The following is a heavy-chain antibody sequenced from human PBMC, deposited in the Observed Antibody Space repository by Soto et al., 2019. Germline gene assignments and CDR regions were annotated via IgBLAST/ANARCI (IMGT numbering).Heavy chain of an antibody. V-gene: IGHV4-34*01. CDR3: ARVERGTATTVVDAFDI. D-gene: IGHD1-1*01. J-gene: IGHJ3*02. CDR1: GGFVSSGSYY. CDR2: MSHSGGT. Sequence: QVQLQQWGAGLLKPSETLSLTCAVYGGFVSSGSYYWSWIRQPPGKGLEWIGEMSHSGGTHFNPSLQSRVTISVDTSKNPFSLKMSSVTAADTALYYCARVERGTATTVVDAFDIWGPGTMVTVSS.